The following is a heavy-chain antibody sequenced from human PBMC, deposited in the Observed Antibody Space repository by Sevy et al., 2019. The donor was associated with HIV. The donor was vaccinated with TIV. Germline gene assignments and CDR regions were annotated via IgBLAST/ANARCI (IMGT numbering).Heavy chain of an antibody. CDR2: IREDESER. V-gene: IGHV3-7*01. J-gene: IGHJ4*02. D-gene: IGHD3-16*01. Sequence: GGSLRLSCAASGFTFSHFWMSWVRQVPGKGLQWVANIREDESERYYMDSAKGRFTISRDNVNNLLYLQMNSLRAEDTAVYYCARDKDWGGFDCWGQGTLVTVSS. CDR3: ARDKDWGGFDC. CDR1: GFTFSHFW.